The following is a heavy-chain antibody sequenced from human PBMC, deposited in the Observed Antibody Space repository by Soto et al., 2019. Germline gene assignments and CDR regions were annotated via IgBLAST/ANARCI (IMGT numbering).Heavy chain of an antibody. Sequence: QVQLVESGGGVVQPGRSLRLSCAASGFTFSSYGMHWVRQAPGKGLEWVAVISYDGSNKYYADSVKGRFTISRDNSNNSLYLQMNSLRAEDTAVYYCAKDPDGDVDYWGQGTLVAVAS. J-gene: IGHJ4*02. D-gene: IGHD4-17*01. CDR2: ISYDGSNK. CDR3: AKDPDGDVDY. V-gene: IGHV3-30*18. CDR1: GFTFSSYG.